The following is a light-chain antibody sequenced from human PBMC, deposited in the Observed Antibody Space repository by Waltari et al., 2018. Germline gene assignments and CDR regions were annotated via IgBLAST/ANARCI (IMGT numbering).Light chain of an antibody. J-gene: IGKJ4*01. CDR2: GAS. Sequence: EIVLTQSPGTLSLSPGERATLSCRASQSVSSSYLAWYQQKPGQAPRLLIYGASSRATGIPDRFSGSGSGTDFTLTISRLEPEDFXXYYCQQYGSSPPRTXGXGTKVEIK. CDR3: QQYGSSPPRT. V-gene: IGKV3-20*01. CDR1: QSVSSSY.